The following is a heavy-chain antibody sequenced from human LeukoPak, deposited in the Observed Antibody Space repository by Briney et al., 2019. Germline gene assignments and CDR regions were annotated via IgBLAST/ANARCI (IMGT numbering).Heavy chain of an antibody. J-gene: IGHJ4*02. CDR2: ISTAGDT. CDR1: GFTFSSYD. Sequence: GGSLRLSCAASGFTFSSYDMLWVRQATGEGLEWVSAISTAGDTFYSGSVKGRFTISRENAKNSFYLQMNSLRAGDTAVYYCTRAPPGSGWLVDNWGQGTQVTVSS. D-gene: IGHD6-19*01. V-gene: IGHV3-13*01. CDR3: TRAPPGSGWLVDN.